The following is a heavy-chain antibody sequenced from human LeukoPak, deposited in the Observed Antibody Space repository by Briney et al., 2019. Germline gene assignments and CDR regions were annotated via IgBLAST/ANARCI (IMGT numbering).Heavy chain of an antibody. Sequence: PGGSLRLSCAASGFTFSSYPLNWVRQAPGKGLEWVSVITGSGGNTFYADSVKGRFTISRDNSKNTLYLQMNSLRVEDTAVYYCAKGAYCSGGNCYLGDLDYWGQGTLVTVSS. CDR3: AKGAYCSGGNCYLGDLDY. V-gene: IGHV3-23*01. CDR1: GFTFSSYP. CDR2: ITGSGGNT. D-gene: IGHD2-15*01. J-gene: IGHJ4*02.